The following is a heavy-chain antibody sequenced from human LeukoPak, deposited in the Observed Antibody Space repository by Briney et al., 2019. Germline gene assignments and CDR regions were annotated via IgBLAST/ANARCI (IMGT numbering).Heavy chain of an antibody. Sequence: GGSLRLSCAASGFTFSSYGMHWVRQAPGKGLEWVAVISFDGGNKYYADSVKGRITISRDNSKNTLYLQMNSLRAEDTAVYYCANIVEVPSDSFDVWGQGTMVTVSS. CDR3: ANIVEVPSDSFDV. CDR2: ISFDGGNK. D-gene: IGHD2-21*01. V-gene: IGHV3-30*18. CDR1: GFTFSSYG. J-gene: IGHJ3*01.